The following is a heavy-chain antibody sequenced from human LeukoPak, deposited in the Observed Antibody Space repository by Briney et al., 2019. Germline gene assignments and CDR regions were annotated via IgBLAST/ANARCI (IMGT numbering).Heavy chain of an antibody. V-gene: IGHV3-30-3*01. CDR1: GFTFSSYA. D-gene: IGHD3-16*01. CDR2: ISYDGSNK. J-gene: IGHJ6*03. Sequence: GGSLRLSCAASGFTFSSYAMHWVRQAPGKGLEWVAVISYDGSNKYYADSVKGRFTISRDNSKNMLYLQMNSLRAEDTAVYYCARVYDSRFSHYYYYYMDVWGKGTTVTVSS. CDR3: ARVYDSRFSHYYYYYMDV.